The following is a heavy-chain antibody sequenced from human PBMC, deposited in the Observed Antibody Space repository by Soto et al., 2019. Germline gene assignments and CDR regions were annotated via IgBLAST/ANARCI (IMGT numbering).Heavy chain of an antibody. J-gene: IGHJ5*02. Sequence: PSETLSLPCTVSGDSISSGGYYWGWIRQHPGKGLEWIGYVYYTGSTYYNPSLKSRVTISVDTSKNQFSLKLWSVTAADTAVYYCAKDPSPQPTTVVTPGWFAPWGQGILVTV. CDR3: AKDPSPQPTTVVTPGWFAP. V-gene: IGHV4-31*03. D-gene: IGHD4-17*01. CDR1: GDSISSGGYY. CDR2: VYYTGST.